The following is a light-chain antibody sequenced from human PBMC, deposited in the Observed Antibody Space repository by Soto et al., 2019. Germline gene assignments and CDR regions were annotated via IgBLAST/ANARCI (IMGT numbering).Light chain of an antibody. V-gene: IGKV4-1*01. CDR2: WAS. J-gene: IGKJ1*01. CDR1: QSVLYSSNNKNY. Sequence: DIVMTQSPDSLAVSLGERATINCKSSQSVLYSSNNKNYLAWYQQKAGQPPKLLINWASTRESGVPDRFSGSGSGTDFTLTISSLQAEDVAVYYCQQYYSTPQTFGQGTKVDIK. CDR3: QQYYSTPQT.